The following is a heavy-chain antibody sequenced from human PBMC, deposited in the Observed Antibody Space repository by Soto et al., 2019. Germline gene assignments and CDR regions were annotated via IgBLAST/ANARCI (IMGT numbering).Heavy chain of an antibody. J-gene: IGHJ6*02. V-gene: IGHV3-30*18. CDR2: ISYDGSNK. D-gene: IGHD2-21*02. CDR1: GFTFSGFG. CDR3: AKDFVVVTAIRYYYYYGMDV. Sequence: GGSLRLSCEASGFTFSGFGMHWFRRAPGKGLEWVAVISYDGSNKYYADSVKGRFTISRDNSKNTLYLQMNSLRAEDTAVYYCAKDFVVVTAIRYYYYYGMDVWSQGTTVTVSS.